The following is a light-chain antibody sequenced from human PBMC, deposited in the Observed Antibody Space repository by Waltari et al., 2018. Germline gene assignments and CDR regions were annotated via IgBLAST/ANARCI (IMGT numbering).Light chain of an antibody. J-gene: IGKJ1*01. CDR3: QHHVRLPAT. V-gene: IGKV3-20*01. CDR2: GAY. Sequence: LALTQSPGTLSLSPGERATLSCRASQSVNTYLAWYQQKPGQAPRLLIYGAYIRAAGIPDRFSGSGFGTDFSLTISRLEAEDFAVYYCQHHVRLPATFGQGTKVEIK. CDR1: QSVNTY.